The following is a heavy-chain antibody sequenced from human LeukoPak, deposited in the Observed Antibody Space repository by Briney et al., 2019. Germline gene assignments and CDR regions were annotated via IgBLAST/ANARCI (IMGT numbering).Heavy chain of an antibody. Sequence: ASVKVSCKTSGYTFTNFDINWVRQASGHGLEWIGWMNPNSGNTGYAQKFQRRVTITTNTSISTAYMELSSLRSEDTAVYYCARAPSWNYNRYYYYYVDVWGRGTTVTVSS. CDR1: GYTFTNFD. D-gene: IGHD1-7*01. CDR2: MNPNSGNT. J-gene: IGHJ6*03. CDR3: ARAPSWNYNRYYYYYVDV. V-gene: IGHV1-8*03.